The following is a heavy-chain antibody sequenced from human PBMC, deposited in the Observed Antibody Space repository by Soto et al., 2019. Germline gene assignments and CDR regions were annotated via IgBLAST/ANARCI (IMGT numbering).Heavy chain of an antibody. Sequence: SVSNAWMNWVRQAPGKGLEWVGRIKSKTDGGTTDYAAPVKGRFTISRDDSKNTLYLQMNSLKTEDTAVYYCTTSPSHDYSNSFELSYGMDVWGQGTTVTVSS. CDR3: TTSPSHDYSNSFELSYGMDV. CDR1: SVSNAW. J-gene: IGHJ6*02. CDR2: IKSKTDGGTT. V-gene: IGHV3-15*07. D-gene: IGHD4-4*01.